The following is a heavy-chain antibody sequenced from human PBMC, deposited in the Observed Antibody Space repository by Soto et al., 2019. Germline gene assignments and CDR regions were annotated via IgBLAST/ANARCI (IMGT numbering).Heavy chain of an antibody. J-gene: IGHJ6*03. CDR3: VRGYCSSTNCLRSGYFYMDV. CDR1: GFTFDDFA. Sequence: GGSLRLSCAASGFTFDDFAMHWVRQAPGKGLEWVSSITHNSGFTGYADPVKGRFTICRDNAKNSLYLQMNSLRVEDTALYHCVRGYCSSTNCLRSGYFYMDVWGKGTPVTVSS. V-gene: IGHV3-9*01. CDR2: ITHNSGFT. D-gene: IGHD2-2*01.